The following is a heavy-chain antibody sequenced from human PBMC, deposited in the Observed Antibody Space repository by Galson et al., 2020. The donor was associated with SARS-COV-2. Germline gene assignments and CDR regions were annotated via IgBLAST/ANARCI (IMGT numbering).Heavy chain of an antibody. CDR1: GGSISSTNYY. Sequence: TLSLTCTVSGGSISSTNYYWGWIRQPPGKGLEWIGNMYYSGSTYYSPSLKSRVTISVVTSQNQFSLKLNSVTAADTAVYYCARQFGGYIKYFDYWGQGTLVTVSS. CDR3: ARQFGGYIKYFDY. D-gene: IGHD5-12*01. J-gene: IGHJ4*02. V-gene: IGHV4-39*01. CDR2: MYYSGST.